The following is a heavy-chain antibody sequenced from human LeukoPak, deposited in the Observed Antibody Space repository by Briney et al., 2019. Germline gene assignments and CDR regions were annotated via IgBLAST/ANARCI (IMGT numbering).Heavy chain of an antibody. D-gene: IGHD6-19*01. CDR3: ARVDHSSGWPYCYYGMDV. J-gene: IGHJ6*02. CDR1: GGSISSYY. Sequence: PSETLSLTCTVSGGSISSYYWSWIRQPPGKGLEWIGYIYCSGSTNYNPSLKSRVTISVDTSKNQFSLKLSSVTAADTAVYYCARVDHSSGWPYCYYGMDVWGQGTTVTVSS. CDR2: IYCSGST. V-gene: IGHV4-59*01.